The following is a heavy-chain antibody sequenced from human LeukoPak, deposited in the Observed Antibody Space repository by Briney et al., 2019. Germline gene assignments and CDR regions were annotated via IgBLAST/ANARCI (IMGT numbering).Heavy chain of an antibody. CDR1: GYSFTSYW. J-gene: IGHJ4*02. V-gene: IGHV5-51*01. CDR3: ARHDSYWTNGVSDY. D-gene: IGHD2-8*01. Sequence: GESLKISCKGSGYSFTSYWIAWVRQMPGKGLECMGIIYPGDSDTRYSPSFQGQVTISVDTSINTAYLQWSSLKASDTAMYSCARHDSYWTNGVSDYWGQGTLVTVSS. CDR2: IYPGDSDT.